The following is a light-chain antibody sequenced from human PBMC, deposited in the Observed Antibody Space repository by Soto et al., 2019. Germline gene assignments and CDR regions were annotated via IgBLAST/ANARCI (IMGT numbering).Light chain of an antibody. Sequence: QSALTQPASVSGSPGQSITISCTGTSSDVGSYPYVSWYQQHPGKAPKLMIYDVNSRPSGVSSRFSGSKSDNTASLTISGLQAEDEAHYYCSSYTTSSTVVFGGGTQLTVL. CDR2: DVN. CDR3: SSYTTSSTVV. CDR1: SSDVGSYPY. J-gene: IGLJ2*01. V-gene: IGLV2-14*03.